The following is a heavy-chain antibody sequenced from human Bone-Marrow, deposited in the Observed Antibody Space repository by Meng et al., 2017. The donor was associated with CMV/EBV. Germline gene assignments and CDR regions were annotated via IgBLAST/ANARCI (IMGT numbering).Heavy chain of an antibody. CDR3: ARKSRYYDFWSGQDY. CDR1: GGSISSGGYY. D-gene: IGHD3-3*01. J-gene: IGHJ4*02. V-gene: IGHV4-31*03. CDR2: IYYSGST. Sequence: LRLSCTVSGGSISSGGYYWSWIRQHPGKGLEWIGYIYYSGSTYYNPSLKSRVTISVDTSKNQFSLKLSSVTAADTAVYYCARKSRYYDFWSGQDYWGQGTLVTVSS.